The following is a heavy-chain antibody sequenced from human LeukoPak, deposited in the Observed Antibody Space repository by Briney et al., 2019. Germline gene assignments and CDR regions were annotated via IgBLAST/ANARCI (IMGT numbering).Heavy chain of an antibody. Sequence: SETLSLTCTVSGGSISSHYWSWIRQPPGKGLEWIGYIYYSGSTNYNPSLTSRVTISVDTSKNQFSLKLSSVTAADTAVYYCATSHSRITIFGVVTPNWFDPWGQGTLVTVSS. CDR3: ATSHSRITIFGVVTPNWFDP. CDR1: GGSISSHY. D-gene: IGHD3-3*01. CDR2: IYYSGST. J-gene: IGHJ5*02. V-gene: IGHV4-59*11.